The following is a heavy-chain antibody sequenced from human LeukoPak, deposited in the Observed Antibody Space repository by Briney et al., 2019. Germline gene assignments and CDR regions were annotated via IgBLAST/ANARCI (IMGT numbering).Heavy chain of an antibody. V-gene: IGHV1-2*02. D-gene: IGHD1-26*01. CDR3: ARWWELLTDYYYYYMDV. CDR2: INPNSGGT. Sequence: ASVKVSCKASGYTFTGYYMHWVRQAPGQGLEWMGWINPNSGGTNYAQKLQGRVTMTRDTSISTAYMELSRLRSDDTAVYYCARWWELLTDYYYYYMDVWGKGTTVTVSS. J-gene: IGHJ6*03. CDR1: GYTFTGYY.